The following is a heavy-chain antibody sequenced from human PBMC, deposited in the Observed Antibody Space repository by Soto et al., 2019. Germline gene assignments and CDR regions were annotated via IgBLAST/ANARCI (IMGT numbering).Heavy chain of an antibody. Sequence: SETPSLTCTVSGGSISSSSYFWGWIRQPPGKGLEWIGSMYYSGTTYYNPSLKSRVTISVDTSKNQFSLKLSSVTAADTAVYYCARHGDRTIRSLHWFDPWGQGTLVTVSS. CDR2: MYYSGTT. D-gene: IGHD4-17*01. CDR1: GGSISSSSYF. J-gene: IGHJ5*02. CDR3: ARHGDRTIRSLHWFDP. V-gene: IGHV4-39*01.